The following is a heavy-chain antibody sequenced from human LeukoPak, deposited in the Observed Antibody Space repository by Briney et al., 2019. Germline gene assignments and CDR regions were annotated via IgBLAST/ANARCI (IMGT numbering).Heavy chain of an antibody. CDR3: ARAPYCGGDCSRASDY. CDR2: INHSGTT. J-gene: IGHJ4*02. V-gene: IGHV4-34*01. CDR1: GGSFSGYY. Sequence: SETLSLTCAVYGGSFSGYYWNWIRQPPGKGLEWIGEINHSGTTNYNASLKSRVTISADTSKNQFSLKLNSVTAADTAVYYCARAPYCGGDCSRASDYWGQGTLVTVSS. D-gene: IGHD2-21*02.